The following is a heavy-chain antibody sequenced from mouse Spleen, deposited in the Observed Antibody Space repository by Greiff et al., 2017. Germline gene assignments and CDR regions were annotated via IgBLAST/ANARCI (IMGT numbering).Heavy chain of an antibody. V-gene: IGHV1-19*01. CDR3: ADYYGYYAMDY. J-gene: IGHJ4*01. CDR2: INPYNGGT. Sequence: VQLQQSGPVLVKPGASVKMSCKASGYTFTDYYMNWVKQSHGKSLEWIGVINPYNGGTSYNQKFKGKATLTVDKSSSTAYMELNSLTSEDSAVYYCADYYGYYAMDYWGQGTSVTVSS. D-gene: IGHD1-1*01. CDR1: GYTFTDYY.